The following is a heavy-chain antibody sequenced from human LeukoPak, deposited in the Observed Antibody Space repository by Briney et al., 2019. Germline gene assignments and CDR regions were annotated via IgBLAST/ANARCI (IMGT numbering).Heavy chain of an antibody. CDR1: GFTFNNXA. D-gene: IGHD4-11*01. J-gene: IGHJ6*03. CDR3: AKVGSTVTSYYYYYMDV. Sequence: PGGXXXXXXAASGFTFNNXAXXWXRXAPXKXXXXXXXXSGSAGNTYYADSVKGRFTISRDASQTTLYLQMNSPTAEDTAVYYCAKVGSTVTSYYYYYMDVWGKGTTVAVSS. V-gene: IGHV3-23*01. CDR2: XSGSAGNT.